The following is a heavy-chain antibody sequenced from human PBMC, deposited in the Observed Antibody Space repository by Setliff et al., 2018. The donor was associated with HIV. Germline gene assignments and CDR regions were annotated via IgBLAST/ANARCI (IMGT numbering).Heavy chain of an antibody. D-gene: IGHD7-27*01. CDR2: IWYDGSNK. Sequence: PGGSLRLSCAASGFTFSSYGMHWVRQAPGKGLEWVAVIWYDGSNKYYADSVRGRFTISRDNSKNTLYLQMNSLRAEDTAVYYCAKVPGLTRLGIRGYYFDYWGQGSLVTVSS. V-gene: IGHV3-33*06. CDR1: GFTFSSYG. CDR3: AKVPGLTRLGIRGYYFDY. J-gene: IGHJ4*02.